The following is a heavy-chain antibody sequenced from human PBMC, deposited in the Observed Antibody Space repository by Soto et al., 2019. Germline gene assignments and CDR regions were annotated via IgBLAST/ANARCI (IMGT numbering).Heavy chain of an antibody. V-gene: IGHV4-38-2*01. CDR2: IYHSGKT. CDR3: ALHTFYFGHSPQYNNWFDP. Sequence: SETLSLTCVVSGCSISRGHYWGWIRQPPGKGLEWIGSIYHSGKTYYNPSLKSRVTLSVDTSKNQFSLKLSSVTAADTAIYYCALHTFYFGHSPQYNNWFDPWGQGTLVTVSS. J-gene: IGHJ5*02. CDR1: GCSISRGHY. D-gene: IGHD3-10*01.